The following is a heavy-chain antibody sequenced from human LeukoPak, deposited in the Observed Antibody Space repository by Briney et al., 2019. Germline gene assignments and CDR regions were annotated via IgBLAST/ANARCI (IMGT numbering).Heavy chain of an antibody. CDR2: IIPIFGTA. D-gene: IGHD6-19*01. CDR3: ASSLPGIAVAGTFYYYGMDV. V-gene: IGHV1-69*01. J-gene: IGHJ6*02. CDR1: GGTFSSYA. Sequence: SATVSCKASGGTFSSYAISWVRQAPGQGLEWMGGIIPIFGTANYAQKFQGRVTITADESTSTAYMELSSLRSEDTAVYYCASSLPGIAVAGTFYYYGMDVWGQGTTVTVSS.